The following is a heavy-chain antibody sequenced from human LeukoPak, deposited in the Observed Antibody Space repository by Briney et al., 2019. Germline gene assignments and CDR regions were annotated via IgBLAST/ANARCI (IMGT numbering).Heavy chain of an antibody. CDR1: GYTFTSYG. CDR3: AIAPNYYDSNGYKIDY. CDR2: ISAYNGNT. V-gene: IGHV1-18*01. D-gene: IGHD3-22*01. Sequence: GASVKVSCKASGYTFTSYGISWVRQAPGQGLEWMGWISAYNGNTNYAQKLQGRVTMTTDTSTSTAYMELRSLRSDDTAVYYCAIAPNYYDSNGYKIDYWGQGTLVTVSS. J-gene: IGHJ4*02.